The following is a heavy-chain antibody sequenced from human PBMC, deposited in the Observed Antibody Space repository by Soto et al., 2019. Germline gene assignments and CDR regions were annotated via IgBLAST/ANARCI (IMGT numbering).Heavy chain of an antibody. J-gene: IGHJ2*01. CDR3: AKDQSDLHWYFDL. CDR2: ISGSGGST. V-gene: IGHV3-23*01. CDR1: GFTFSSYA. Sequence: EVQLLESGGGLVQPGGSLRLSCAASGFTFSSYAMSWVRQAPGKGLEWVSAISGSGGSTYYADSVKGRFTISRDNSKNTLYLQMNTLRAEDTAVYYCAKDQSDLHWYFDLWGRGTLVTVSS.